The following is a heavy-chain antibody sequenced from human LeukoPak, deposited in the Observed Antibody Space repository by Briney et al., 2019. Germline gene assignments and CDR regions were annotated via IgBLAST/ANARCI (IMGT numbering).Heavy chain of an antibody. J-gene: IGHJ4*02. Sequence: GGSLRLSCGASGLTLSSHSMSWVRQAPGKGLEWVANIKEDGTEKYYVGSVKGRFTISRDNAKNSLYLQMDSLRAEDTAVYYCARGAYSYPYWGQGTLVIVSS. V-gene: IGHV3-7*04. CDR1: GLTLSSHS. D-gene: IGHD2-15*01. CDR3: ARGAYSYPY. CDR2: IKEDGTEK.